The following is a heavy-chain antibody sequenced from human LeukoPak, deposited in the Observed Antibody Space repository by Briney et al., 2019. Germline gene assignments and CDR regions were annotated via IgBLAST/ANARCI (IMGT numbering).Heavy chain of an antibody. J-gene: IGHJ2*01. Sequence: GGSLRLSCAASGFTVSSNYMSWVRQAPGKGLEWVSVIYSDGDTYYGDSVKGRFAISRDNSKNTLHLQMNTLRAEDTAICYCVGSPRLGDFDLWGRGTLVTVSS. CDR3: VGSPRLGDFDL. D-gene: IGHD3-3*01. CDR1: GFTVSSNY. CDR2: IYSDGDT. V-gene: IGHV3-53*01.